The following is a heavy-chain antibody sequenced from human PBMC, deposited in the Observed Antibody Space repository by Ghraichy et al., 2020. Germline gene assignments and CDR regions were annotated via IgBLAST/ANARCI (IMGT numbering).Heavy chain of an antibody. CDR2: ISAYNGNT. CDR1: GYAFTSYG. Sequence: ASVKVSCKASGYAFTSYGISWVRQAPGQGLEWMGWISAYNGNTNYAQKLQGRVTMTTDTSTSTAYMELRSLRSDDTAVYYCASDDPPEGHYYYGMDVWGQGTTVTVSS. CDR3: ASDDPPEGHYYYGMDV. V-gene: IGHV1-18*04. J-gene: IGHJ6*02.